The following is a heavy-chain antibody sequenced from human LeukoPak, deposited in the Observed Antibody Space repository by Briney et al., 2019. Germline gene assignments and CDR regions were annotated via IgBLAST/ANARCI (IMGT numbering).Heavy chain of an antibody. V-gene: IGHV3-23*01. J-gene: IGHJ4*02. Sequence: GGSLRLSCAASGFTFSSYAMSWVRQAPGKGLEWVSAISGSGGSTYYADSVKGRFTISRDNSKNTLYLQMNSLRAEDTAVYYCARVDSGSYYTLDYWGQGTLATVSS. CDR1: GFTFSSYA. D-gene: IGHD1-26*01. CDR2: ISGSGGST. CDR3: ARVDSGSYYTLDY.